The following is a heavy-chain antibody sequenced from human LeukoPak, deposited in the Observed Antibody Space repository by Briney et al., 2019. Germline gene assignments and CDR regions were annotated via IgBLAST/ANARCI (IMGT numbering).Heavy chain of an antibody. CDR2: IRYDGSNK. J-gene: IGHJ5*02. V-gene: IGHV3-30*02. CDR1: GFTFSSYG. CDR3: ARAVAGTHWFDP. D-gene: IGHD6-19*01. Sequence: TGGSLRLSCAASGFTFSSYGMHWVRQAPGKGLEWVAFIRYDGSNKYYADSVKGRFTISRDNRKNTVYLQMNSLRAGDTAVYYCARAVAGTHWFDPWGQGTLVIVSS.